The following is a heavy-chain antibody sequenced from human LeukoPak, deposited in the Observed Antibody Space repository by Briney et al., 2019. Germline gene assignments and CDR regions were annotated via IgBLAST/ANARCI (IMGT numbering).Heavy chain of an antibody. Sequence: PSETLSLTCTISGGSISSSRYYWGWIRQPPGKGLEWIGSIYYTGSTNYNPSLKSRVTMSVDTSKNQFSLKLSSVTAADTAVYYCSRERYVYCGGDCYYFDYWGQGTLIAVSS. CDR3: SRERYVYCGGDCYYFDY. CDR1: GGSISSSRYY. J-gene: IGHJ4*02. D-gene: IGHD2-21*02. CDR2: IYYTGST. V-gene: IGHV4-39*07.